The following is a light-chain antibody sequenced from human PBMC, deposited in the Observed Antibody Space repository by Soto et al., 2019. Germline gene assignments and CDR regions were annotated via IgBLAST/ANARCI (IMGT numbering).Light chain of an antibody. J-gene: IGKJ1*01. Sequence: EVVMTQSPATLSVSPGETATLSCRASQGINRNLAWYHHKPGQAPRLLIYGVFTMANNIPGRFSGGWSGTEFTLTINGLQSEDFAVYYCHQYNNLSLTFGPGTKVEI. CDR1: QGINRN. CDR2: GVF. V-gene: IGKV3-15*01. CDR3: HQYNNLSLT.